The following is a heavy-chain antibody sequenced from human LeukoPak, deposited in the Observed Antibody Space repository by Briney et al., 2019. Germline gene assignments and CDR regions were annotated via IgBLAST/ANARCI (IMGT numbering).Heavy chain of an antibody. V-gene: IGHV3-23*01. Sequence: PGGSLRLSCTASGVTLSSYAMSWARQAPGKGREWVSGIRSSGIGRNTYYADSVNGRCPISRDSSKNTLLLHMNTLRADDAAIYFCSKDRTVGASYWYFDLWGRGTLVTVSS. CDR1: GVTLSSYA. CDR3: SKDRTVGASYWYFDL. CDR2: IRSSGIGRNT. J-gene: IGHJ2*01. D-gene: IGHD1-26*01.